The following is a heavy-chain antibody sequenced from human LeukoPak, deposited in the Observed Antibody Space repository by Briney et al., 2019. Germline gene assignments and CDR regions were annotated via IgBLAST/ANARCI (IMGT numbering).Heavy chain of an antibody. CDR1: GFTFSSYA. Sequence: PGGSLRLSCAASGFTFSSYAMSWVRQAPGKGLEWVSAISGSGGSTYYADSVKGRFTISRDNAKNSLYLQMNSLRAEDTAVYYCARYWYYYDSSGYPYYGMDVWGQGTTVTVSS. CDR3: ARYWYYYDSSGYPYYGMDV. D-gene: IGHD3-22*01. J-gene: IGHJ6*02. V-gene: IGHV3-23*01. CDR2: ISGSGGST.